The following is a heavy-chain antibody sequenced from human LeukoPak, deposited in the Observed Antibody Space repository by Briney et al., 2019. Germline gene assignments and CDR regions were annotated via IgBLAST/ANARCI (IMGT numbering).Heavy chain of an antibody. D-gene: IGHD1-26*01. CDR2: IWYDGSNK. CDR3: AKDRGGSYFNHYYYGMDV. V-gene: IGHV3-33*06. J-gene: IGHJ6*02. Sequence: PGGSLRLSCAASGFTFSSYGMHWVRQAPGKGLEWVAVIWYDGSNKYYADSVKGRFTISRDNSKNTLYLQMNSLRAEDTAVYYCAKDRGGSYFNHYYYGMDVWGQGTTVTVSS. CDR1: GFTFSSYG.